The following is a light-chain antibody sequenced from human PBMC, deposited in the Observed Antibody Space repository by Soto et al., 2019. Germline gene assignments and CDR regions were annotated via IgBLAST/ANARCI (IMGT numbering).Light chain of an antibody. CDR1: QSVRGSY. CDR3: QHYGSSPLFT. J-gene: IGKJ3*01. CDR2: DAS. Sequence: EIVLTQSPGTLSLSPGERATLSCRASQSVRGSYLAWYQQKPGQAPRLLISDASDRATGIPDRLSGSGSGTDFTLTISRLEPEDFAVYYCQHYGSSPLFTFGPGTKVDIK. V-gene: IGKV3-20*01.